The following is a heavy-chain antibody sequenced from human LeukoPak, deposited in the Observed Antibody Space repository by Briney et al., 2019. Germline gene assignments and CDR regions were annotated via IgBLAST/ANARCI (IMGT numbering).Heavy chain of an antibody. Sequence: PSETLSLTCTVSGGSISSGSYYWSWIRQPAGKGLEWIGRIYTSGSTNYNPSLKSRVTISVDTSKNQFSLKLSPVTAADTAVYYCARSQSITIFGVVIQYAFDIWGQGTMVTVSS. J-gene: IGHJ3*02. CDR3: ARSQSITIFGVVIQYAFDI. CDR1: GGSISSGSYY. D-gene: IGHD3-3*01. CDR2: IYTSGST. V-gene: IGHV4-61*02.